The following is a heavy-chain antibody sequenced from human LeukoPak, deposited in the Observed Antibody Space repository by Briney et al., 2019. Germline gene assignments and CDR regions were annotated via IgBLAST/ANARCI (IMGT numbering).Heavy chain of an antibody. CDR1: GGSISSSSYY. CDR3: ARDLNYYDSSGPI. J-gene: IGHJ4*02. Sequence: SETLSLTCTVSGGSISSSSYYWGWIRQPPGKGLEWIGSIYHSGSTYYNPSLKSRVTISVDTSKNQFSLKLSSVTAADTAVYYCARDLNYYDSSGPIWGQGTLVTVSS. V-gene: IGHV4-39*07. D-gene: IGHD3-22*01. CDR2: IYHSGST.